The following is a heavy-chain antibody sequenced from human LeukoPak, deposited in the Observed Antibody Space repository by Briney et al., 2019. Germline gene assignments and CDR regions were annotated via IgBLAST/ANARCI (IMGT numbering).Heavy chain of an antibody. V-gene: IGHV3-23*01. CDR2: ISGSGGST. CDR1: GFTFSGYA. J-gene: IGHJ6*02. CDR3: AKGRKSYYYGMDV. Sequence: GGSLRLSCAASGFTFSGYAMSWVRQAPGKGLEWVSAISGSGGSTYYADSVKGRFTISRDNSKNTLYLQMNSLRAEDTAVYYCAKGRKSYYYGMDVWGQGTTVTVSS.